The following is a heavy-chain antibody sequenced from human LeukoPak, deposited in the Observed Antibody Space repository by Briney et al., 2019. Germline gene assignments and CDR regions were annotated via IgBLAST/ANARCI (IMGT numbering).Heavy chain of an antibody. Sequence: SETLSLARTVSGASISSYQWSWIRQPPGKGLEWIGFIFYTGSTNYSPSLKSRVTISVDTSKRQFSLKLSSVTAADTAVYYCARGLVDTGRSRFDYWGQGTLVTVSS. J-gene: IGHJ4*02. V-gene: IGHV4-59*01. CDR3: ARGLVDTGRSRFDY. D-gene: IGHD5-18*01. CDR1: GASISSYQ. CDR2: IFYTGST.